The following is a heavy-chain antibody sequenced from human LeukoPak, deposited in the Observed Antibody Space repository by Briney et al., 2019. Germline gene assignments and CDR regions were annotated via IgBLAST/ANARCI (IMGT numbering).Heavy chain of an antibody. CDR2: IYTSGST. CDR3: ARDPGDCGGDCYSPPRAFDI. D-gene: IGHD2-21*02. CDR1: GGSISSGSYY. Sequence: SETLSLTCTVSGGSISSGSYYWSWIRQPAGKGLEWIGRIYTSGSTNYNPSLKSRVTISVDTSKNQFSLKLSSVTAADTAVYYCARDPGDCGGDCYSPPRAFDIWGQGTMVTVSS. V-gene: IGHV4-61*02. J-gene: IGHJ3*02.